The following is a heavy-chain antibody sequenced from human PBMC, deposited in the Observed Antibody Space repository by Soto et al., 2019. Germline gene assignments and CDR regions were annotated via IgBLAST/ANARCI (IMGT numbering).Heavy chain of an antibody. V-gene: IGHV3-23*01. J-gene: IGHJ6*02. CDR3: ANLLPFRYTLSGSYGMDV. D-gene: IGHD3-16*02. CDR1: GFTFSSYA. CDR2: ISGSGGST. Sequence: EVQLLESGGGLVQPGGSLRLSCEASGFTFSSYAMSWVRQAPGKGLEWVSAISGSGGSTYYADSVKGRFTISRDNSKNTLSLQLNSLRAEDTAACYCANLLPFRYTLSGSYGMDVWGQGTTVTVSS.